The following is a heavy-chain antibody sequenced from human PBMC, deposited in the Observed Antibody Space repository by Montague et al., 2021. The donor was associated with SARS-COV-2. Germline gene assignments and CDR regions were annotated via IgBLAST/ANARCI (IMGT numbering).Heavy chain of an antibody. J-gene: IGHJ4*02. D-gene: IGHD6-13*01. CDR1: GDPISYFY. CDR2: VSASGST. V-gene: IGHV4-4*07. Sequence: SETLSLTCTVSGDPISYFYWSWIRQPAGKELEWTGRVSASGSTNYNPSLNSRVTMSVDTSKKQFSLRLSPVTAADTAVYYCARDVVAAPGTFDYWGQGTLVTVSS. CDR3: ARDVVAAPGTFDY.